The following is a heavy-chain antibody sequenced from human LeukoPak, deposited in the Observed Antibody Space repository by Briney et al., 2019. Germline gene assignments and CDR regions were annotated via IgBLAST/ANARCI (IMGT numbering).Heavy chain of an antibody. J-gene: IGHJ4*02. CDR2: INPNSGGT. V-gene: IGHV1-2*02. D-gene: IGHD1-7*01. CDR3: ARAGGELELLGVDY. CDR1: GYTFTSYG. Sequence: GASVKVSCKASGYTFTSYGISWVRQAPGQGLEWMGWINPNSGGTNYAQKFQGRVTMTRDTSISTAYMELSRLRSDDTAVYYCARAGGELELLGVDYWGQGTLATVSS.